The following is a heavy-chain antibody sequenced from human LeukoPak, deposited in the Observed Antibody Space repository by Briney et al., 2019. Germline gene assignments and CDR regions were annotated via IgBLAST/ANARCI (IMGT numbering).Heavy chain of an antibody. Sequence: GGSLRLSCAASGFTFSSYWMSWVRQAPGKGLEWVANIKQYGSEKYYVDSVKGRFTISRDNAKNSLYLQMNSLRAEDTAVYYCARLREIPVFGVVTKSTSYFDYWGQGTLVTVSS. D-gene: IGHD3-3*01. V-gene: IGHV3-7*01. CDR2: IKQYGSEK. CDR3: ARLREIPVFGVVTKSTSYFDY. CDR1: GFTFSSYW. J-gene: IGHJ4*02.